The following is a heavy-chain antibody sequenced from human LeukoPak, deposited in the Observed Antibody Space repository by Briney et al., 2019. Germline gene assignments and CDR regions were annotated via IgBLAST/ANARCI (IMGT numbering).Heavy chain of an antibody. D-gene: IGHD3-16*02. CDR3: ARGQPNYDYVWGSYRYSVGYFDY. Sequence: PETLSLTCAVYGGSFSGYYWSWIRQPPGKGLEWIGEINHSGSTNYNPSLKSRVTISVDTSKNQFSLKLSSVTAADTAVYYCARGQPNYDYVWGSYRYSVGYFDYWGQGTLVTVSS. CDR2: INHSGST. J-gene: IGHJ4*02. V-gene: IGHV4-34*01. CDR1: GGSFSGYY.